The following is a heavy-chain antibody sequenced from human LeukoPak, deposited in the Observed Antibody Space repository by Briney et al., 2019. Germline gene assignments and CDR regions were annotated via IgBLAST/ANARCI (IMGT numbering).Heavy chain of an antibody. Sequence: SETLSLTCAVYGGSFSNYYWSWIRQSPGKGLEWIGEINDSGTINYNPSLMSRVTISVDKSKNQFSLKLSSATAADTAVYYCARRWNYGRNYYIDVWGKGATVSVTS. CDR3: ARRWNYGRNYYIDV. J-gene: IGHJ6*03. D-gene: IGHD1-7*01. V-gene: IGHV4-34*01. CDR2: INDSGTI. CDR1: GGSFSNYY.